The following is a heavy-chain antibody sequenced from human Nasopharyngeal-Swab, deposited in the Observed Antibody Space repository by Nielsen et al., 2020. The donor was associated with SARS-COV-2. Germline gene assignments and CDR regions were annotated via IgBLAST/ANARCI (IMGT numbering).Heavy chain of an antibody. V-gene: IGHV1-69*13. CDR1: GGTFSSYA. CDR3: ARDKGRYGSGSPY. J-gene: IGHJ4*02. Sequence: SVKVSCKASGGTFSSYAISWVRQAPGQGLEWMGGIIPIFGTANYAQKFQGRVTITADESTSTAYMELRSLRSDDTAVYYCARDKGRYGSGSPYWGQGTLVTVSS. CDR2: IIPIFGTA. D-gene: IGHD3-10*01.